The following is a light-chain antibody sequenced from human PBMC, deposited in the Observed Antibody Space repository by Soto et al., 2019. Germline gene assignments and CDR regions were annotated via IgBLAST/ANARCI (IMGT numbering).Light chain of an antibody. CDR3: SSYAGSNNFV. Sequence: PSSGNRAARPGGRISCTRNSSDVGGYNYVSWYQQHPGKAPKLMIYEVSKRPSGVPDRFSGSKSGNTASLTVSGLQAEDEADYYCSSYAGSNNFVFGTGTKVTVL. J-gene: IGLJ1*01. V-gene: IGLV2-8*01. CDR1: SSDVGGYNY. CDR2: EVS.